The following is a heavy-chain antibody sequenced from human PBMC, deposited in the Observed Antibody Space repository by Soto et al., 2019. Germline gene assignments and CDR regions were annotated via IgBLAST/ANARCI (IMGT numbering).Heavy chain of an antibody. J-gene: IGHJ6*02. CDR2: IWYDGSNK. CDR3: ARGQLITIFGVAPPGDYYYGMDV. Sequence: PGGSLRLSCAASGFTFSSYGMHWVRQAPGKGLEWVAVIWYDGSNKYYADSVKGRFTISRDNSKNTLYLQMNSLRAEDTAVYYCARGQLITIFGVAPPGDYYYGMDVWGQGTTVTVSS. D-gene: IGHD3-3*01. V-gene: IGHV3-33*01. CDR1: GFTFSSYG.